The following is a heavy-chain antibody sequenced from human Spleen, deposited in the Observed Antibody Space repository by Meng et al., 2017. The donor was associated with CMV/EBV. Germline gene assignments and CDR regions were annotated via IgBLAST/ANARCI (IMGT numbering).Heavy chain of an antibody. CDR2: TNPNSGNT. CDR1: GYTFTSYG. D-gene: IGHD3-22*01. V-gene: IGHV1-8*01. CDR3: ARGGITMIAGSDY. Sequence: NASGYTFTSYGIDWVRQATGQGLGWMGWTNPNSGNTAYAQTFQGRVTMTRNTSISTAYMELSSLRSEDTAVYYCARGGITMIAGSDYWGQGTLVTVSS. J-gene: IGHJ4*02.